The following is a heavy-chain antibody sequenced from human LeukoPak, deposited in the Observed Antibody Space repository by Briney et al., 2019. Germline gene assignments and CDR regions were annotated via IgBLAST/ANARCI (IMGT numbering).Heavy chain of an antibody. Sequence: SETLSLTCTVSGGSISSSSYYWGWIRQPPGKGLEWIGSIYYSGSTYYNPSLKSRVTISVDTSKNQFSLRLTSVTAADTAVYYCARVVPRWGSSWLEPYNWFDPWGQGILVTVSS. CDR1: GGSISSSSYY. CDR2: IYYSGST. J-gene: IGHJ5*02. D-gene: IGHD6-13*01. V-gene: IGHV4-39*01. CDR3: ARVVPRWGSSWLEPYNWFDP.